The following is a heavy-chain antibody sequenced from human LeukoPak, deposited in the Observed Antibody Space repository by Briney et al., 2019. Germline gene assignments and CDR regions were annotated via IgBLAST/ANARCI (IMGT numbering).Heavy chain of an antibody. CDR3: AREAQTSGSYPDY. CDR2: ITPSSGGT. D-gene: IGHD1-26*01. CDR1: GYTFTDYY. J-gene: IGHJ4*02. V-gene: IGHV1-2*02. Sequence: ASVKVSCKASGYTFTDYYIHWVRQAPGQGLEWMGWITPSSGGTIYAQKFQGRVTMTRDMSISTAYMELSRLRSDDTAVYYCAREAQTSGSYPDYWGQGTLLTVSS.